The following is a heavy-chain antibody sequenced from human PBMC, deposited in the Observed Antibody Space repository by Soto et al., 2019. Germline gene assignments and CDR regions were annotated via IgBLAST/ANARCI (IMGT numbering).Heavy chain of an antibody. Sequence: QVQVVQSGAEVKNPGASVKVSCKTSGYTFTNYHVHWVRQAPGQGLEWMGAINPNGGSTTYAQHLQGRVTMTSDSSTSTVYMEMGSLSSDDSAVYYCALPKNTLGWYEFCGQGTLVTLS. CDR2: INPNGGST. CDR3: ALPKNTLGWYEF. J-gene: IGHJ5*01. CDR1: GYTFTNYH. D-gene: IGHD2-15*01. V-gene: IGHV1-46*01.